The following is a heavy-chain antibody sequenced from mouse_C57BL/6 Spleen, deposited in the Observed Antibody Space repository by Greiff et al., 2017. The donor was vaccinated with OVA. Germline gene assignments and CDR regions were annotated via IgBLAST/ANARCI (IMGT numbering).Heavy chain of an antibody. Sequence: QVQLQQSGPELVKPGASVKISCKASGYAFSSSWMNWVKQRPGKGLEWIGRIYPGDGDTKYNGKFKGKATLTADKSSSTAYMQLSSLTSEDSAVYVCAREGCYTNSDAWFAYWGQGTLVTVSA. CDR1: GYAFSSSW. D-gene: IGHD4-1*02. CDR2: IYPGDGDT. CDR3: AREGCYTNSDAWFAY. J-gene: IGHJ3*01. V-gene: IGHV1-82*01.